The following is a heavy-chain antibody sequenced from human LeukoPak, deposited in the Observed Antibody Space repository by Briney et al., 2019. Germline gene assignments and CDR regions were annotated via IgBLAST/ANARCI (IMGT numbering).Heavy chain of an antibody. CDR2: IYYSGST. V-gene: IGHV4-39*07. CDR3: ARDQPGGTSFNWFDP. D-gene: IGHD2-2*01. J-gene: IGHJ5*02. Sequence: SETLSLTCTVSGGSIISSSYYWGWIRQPPGKGLEWIVSIYYSGSTYYNPSLKSRVTISVDTSKNQFSLKLSSVTAADTAVYYCARDQPGGTSFNWFDPWGQGTLVTVSS. CDR1: GGSIISSSYY.